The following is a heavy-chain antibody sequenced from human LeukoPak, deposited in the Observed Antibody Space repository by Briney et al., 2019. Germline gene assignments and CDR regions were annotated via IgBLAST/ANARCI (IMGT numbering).Heavy chain of an antibody. J-gene: IGHJ4*02. CDR2: IFGSGYNT. CDR3: AKDLLQGDGYWDIDS. CDR1: GFRFSIYT. D-gene: IGHD5-24*01. Sequence: GGSLRLSGAASGFRFSIYTMSWVRQAPGKGLEWVAGIFGSGYNTYYADSVKGRFTISRDNSKNTLYLQMNSLRVEDTAIYYCAKDLLQGDGYWDIDSWGQGTLVSVSS. V-gene: IGHV3-23*01.